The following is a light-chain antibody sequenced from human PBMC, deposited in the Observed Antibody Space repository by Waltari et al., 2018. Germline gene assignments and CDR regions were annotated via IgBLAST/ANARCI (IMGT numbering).Light chain of an antibody. CDR1: QSISSY. J-gene: IGKJ2*01. V-gene: IGKV1-39*01. CDR2: GAS. Sequence: DIQMTQSPSSLSAYVGDRVTITCRASQSISSYVNWDQQKPGKAPKRLIYGASSLQSGVPSRFSGSGSGTDFTLTISSLQPEDFATYYCQQSYSTPLYTFGQGTKLEIK. CDR3: QQSYSTPLYT.